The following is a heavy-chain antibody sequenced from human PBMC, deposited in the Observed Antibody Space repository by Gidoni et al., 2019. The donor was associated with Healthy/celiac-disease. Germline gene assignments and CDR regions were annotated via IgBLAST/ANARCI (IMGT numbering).Heavy chain of an antibody. CDR1: GFTFSSYA. Sequence: EVQLLESGGGLVQPGGSLRLPCAAPGFTFSSYAMSWVRQAPGKGLEWVSAISGSGGSTYYADSVKGRFTISRDNSKNTLYLQMNSLRAEDTAVYYCAKEVADTAMDFYYYYGMDVWGQGTTVTVSS. D-gene: IGHD5-18*01. J-gene: IGHJ6*02. V-gene: IGHV3-23*01. CDR3: AKEVADTAMDFYYYYGMDV. CDR2: ISGSGGST.